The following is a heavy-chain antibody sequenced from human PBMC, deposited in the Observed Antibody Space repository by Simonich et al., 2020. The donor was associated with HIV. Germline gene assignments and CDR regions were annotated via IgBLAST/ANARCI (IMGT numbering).Heavy chain of an antibody. J-gene: IGHJ4*02. CDR1: GGSFSGYY. D-gene: IGHD4-17*01. V-gene: IGHV4-34*01. CDR3: ARRHPTTVTTPYFDY. CDR2: NNHSGTT. Sequence: QVQLQQWGAGLLKPSETLSLTCAVYGGSFSGYYWSWIPQPPGKGLEWIGENNHSGTTNYNPSLKSRVTISVDTSKNQFSLKLSSVTAADTAVYYCARRHPTTVTTPYFDYWGQGTLVTVSS.